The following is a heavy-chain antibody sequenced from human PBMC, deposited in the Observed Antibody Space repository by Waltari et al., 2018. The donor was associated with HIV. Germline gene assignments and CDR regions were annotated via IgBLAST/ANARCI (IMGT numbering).Heavy chain of an antibody. Sequence: GKGLEWVALIRHNGNAKYYGDSVKGRFTISRDNSKNTVWLQMRSLRAEDTAVYYCAKGNYDVLTGYYGPSFEYWGQGTLVTVSS. D-gene: IGHD3-9*01. J-gene: IGHJ4*02. CDR2: IRHNGNAK. CDR3: AKGNYDVLTGYYGPSFEY. V-gene: IGHV3-30*02.